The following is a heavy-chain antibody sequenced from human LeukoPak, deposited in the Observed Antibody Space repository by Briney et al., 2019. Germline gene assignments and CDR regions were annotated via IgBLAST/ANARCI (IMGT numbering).Heavy chain of an antibody. CDR1: GGSFSGYY. CDR3: ARVSLYPGSYSGFFWYDY. D-gene: IGHD1-26*01. Sequence: SETLSLTCAVYGGSFSGYYWSWIRQPPGKGLEWIGEINHSGSTNYNPSLKSRVTISVDTSKNQFSLKLSSVTAADTAVYYCARVSLYPGSYSGFFWYDYWGQGTLVTVSS. V-gene: IGHV4-34*01. J-gene: IGHJ4*02. CDR2: INHSGST.